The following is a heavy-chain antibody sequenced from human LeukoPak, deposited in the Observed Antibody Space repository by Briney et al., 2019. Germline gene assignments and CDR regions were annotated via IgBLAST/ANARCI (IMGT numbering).Heavy chain of an antibody. J-gene: IGHJ6*02. CDR2: MNPNSGNT. V-gene: IGHV1-8*01. D-gene: IGHD1-26*01. CDR3: ARVRIVGATHDYYYGMDV. Sequence: ASVKVSCKASGYTFTSYDINWVRQATGQGLEWMGWMNPNSGNTGYAQKFQGRVTMTRNTSISTAYMELSSLRSEDTAVYYCARVRIVGATHDYYYGMDVWGQGPRSPSP. CDR1: GYTFTSYD.